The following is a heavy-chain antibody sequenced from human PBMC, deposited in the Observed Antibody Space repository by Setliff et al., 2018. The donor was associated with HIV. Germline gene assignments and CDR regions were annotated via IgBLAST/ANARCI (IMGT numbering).Heavy chain of an antibody. CDR2: ISGYNGNT. J-gene: IGHJ6*03. Sequence: ASVKVSCKASGYTFINFGITWVRQAPGQGLEWVGYISGYNGNTKYAQNVQGRVTMTTDTSTSTAYMELRSLRYDDTAVYYCARDWVAGTSGYYYYYMDVWGKGTTVTVSS. D-gene: IGHD6-19*01. CDR1: GYTFINFG. CDR3: ARDWVAGTSGYYYYYMDV. V-gene: IGHV1-18*04.